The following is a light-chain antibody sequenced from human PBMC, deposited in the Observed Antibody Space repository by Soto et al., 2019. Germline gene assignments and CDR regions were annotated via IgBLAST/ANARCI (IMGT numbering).Light chain of an antibody. V-gene: IGLV2-8*01. J-gene: IGLJ1*01. CDR1: SSDICGYNS. CDR3: SSYTDTKSLV. Sequence: QSALTQSPSASGSPGQSVTISCTGTSSDICGYNSVSWYQQHPGKAPKVMIYDVTKRPSGVPDRFSGSKSGNTASLTVSALQAEDEADYYCSSYTDTKSLVFGTGTKVTVL. CDR2: DVT.